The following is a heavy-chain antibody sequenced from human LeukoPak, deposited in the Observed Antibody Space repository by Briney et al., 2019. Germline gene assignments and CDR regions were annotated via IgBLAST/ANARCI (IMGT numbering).Heavy chain of an antibody. Sequence: GGSLRLSCAASGFTFSDYAIAWVRQAPGKGPEWVSTISGDGGTTYYADSVKGRFTISRDDSTDTLYLQMNSLTAADSALYYCATDRGYSGYGTFDYWGQGTLVSVSS. CDR3: ATDRGYSGYGTFDY. CDR1: GFTFSDYA. J-gene: IGHJ4*02. CDR2: ISGDGGTT. D-gene: IGHD5-12*01. V-gene: IGHV3-23*01.